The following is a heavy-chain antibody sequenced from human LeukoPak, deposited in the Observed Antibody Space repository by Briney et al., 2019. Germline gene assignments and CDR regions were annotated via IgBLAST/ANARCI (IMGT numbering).Heavy chain of an antibody. J-gene: IGHJ3*02. CDR3: ARDGLSRAGFDI. V-gene: IGHV4-59*01. CDR2: IYYSGST. CDR1: GGSISSYY. Sequence: SETLSLTCTVSGGSISSYYWSWIRQPPGKGLEWIGYIYYSGSTNYNPSLKSRVTISVDTSKNQFSLKLSSVTAADTAVYYCARDGLSRAGFDIWGQGTMVTVSS. D-gene: IGHD3-10*01.